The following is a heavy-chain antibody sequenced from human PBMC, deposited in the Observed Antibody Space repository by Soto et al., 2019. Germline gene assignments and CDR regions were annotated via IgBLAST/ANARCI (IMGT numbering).Heavy chain of an antibody. CDR2: IYHSGST. CDR1: GGSISSGGYS. Sequence: SETLSLTCAVSGGSISSGGYSWSWIRQPPGKGLELIGYIYHSGSTYYNPSLKSRVTISVDRSKNQFSLKLSSVTAADTAVYYCARGPTGSYYPNWFDPWGQGTLVTVSS. V-gene: IGHV4-30-2*01. CDR3: ARGPTGSYYPNWFDP. J-gene: IGHJ5*02. D-gene: IGHD3-10*01.